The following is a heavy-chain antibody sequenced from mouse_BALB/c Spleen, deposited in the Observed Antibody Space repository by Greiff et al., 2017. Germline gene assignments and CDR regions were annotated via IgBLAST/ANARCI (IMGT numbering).Heavy chain of an antibody. CDR1: GFTFSSYA. J-gene: IGHJ4*01. Sequence: EVQVVESGGGLVKPGGSLKLSCAASGFTFSSYAMSWVRQTPEKRLEWVATISSGGSYTYYPDSVKGRFTISRDNAKNTLYLQMSSLRSEDTAMYYCARHKYYGSSYYYAIDYWGQGTTVTVSS. V-gene: IGHV5-9-3*01. CDR3: ARHKYYGSSYYYAIDY. D-gene: IGHD1-1*01. CDR2: ISSGGSYT.